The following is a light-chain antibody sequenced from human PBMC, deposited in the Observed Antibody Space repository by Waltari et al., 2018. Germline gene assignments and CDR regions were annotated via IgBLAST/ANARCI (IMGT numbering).Light chain of an antibody. V-gene: IGKV3-15*01. J-gene: IGKJ1*01. CDR3: QQYNNWPQT. Sequence: EIVMTQSPATLSVSPGEIATLSCRGNQSFSSNLAWYQQKPGQAPRLRTYGASPRATGITVRFSCSGSGTEFTLTISSLQSEDFAVYYCQQYNNWPQTFGQGTKVEIK. CDR1: QSFSSN. CDR2: GAS.